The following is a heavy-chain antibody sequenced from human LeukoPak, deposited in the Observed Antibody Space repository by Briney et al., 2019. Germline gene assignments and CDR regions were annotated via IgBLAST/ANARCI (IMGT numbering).Heavy chain of an antibody. Sequence: ASVKVSCKASGYTFTSYAMNWVRQAPGQGLEWMGWINTNTGNPTYAQGFPGRFVFSLDTSVSTAYLQISSLKAEDTAVYYCARGQWQQLERIWFDPWGQGTLVTVSS. J-gene: IGHJ5*02. CDR3: ARGQWQQLERIWFDP. V-gene: IGHV7-4-1*02. D-gene: IGHD6-13*01. CDR2: INTNTGNP. CDR1: GYTFTSYA.